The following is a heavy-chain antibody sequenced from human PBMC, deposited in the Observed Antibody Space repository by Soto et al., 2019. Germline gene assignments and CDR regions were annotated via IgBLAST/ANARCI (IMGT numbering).Heavy chain of an antibody. CDR3: AREGYCISTSCDGMDV. V-gene: IGHV4-59*01. J-gene: IGHJ6*02. CDR1: GGSISSYY. D-gene: IGHD2-2*01. Sequence: PSETLSLTCTVSGGSISSYYWSWIRQPPGKGLEWIGYIYYSGSTDYDPSLKSRVTISVGTSKNQFSLKLSSVTAADTAVYYCAREGYCISTSCDGMDVWGQGTTVTVSS. CDR2: IYYSGST.